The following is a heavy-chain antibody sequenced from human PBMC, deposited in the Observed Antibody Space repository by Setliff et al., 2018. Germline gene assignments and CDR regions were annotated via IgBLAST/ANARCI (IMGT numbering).Heavy chain of an antibody. Sequence: SETLSLTCTVSGGSISSGGYYWSWIRQHPGKGLEWIGYISYSGNTYYNPSLESRVAISEDTSKKRFSLKLSSVTAADTAVYYCARNDYGDYGLYTWGQGTQVTVSS. V-gene: IGHV4-31*03. D-gene: IGHD4-17*01. CDR1: GGSISSGGYY. CDR2: ISYSGNT. CDR3: ARNDYGDYGLYT. J-gene: IGHJ4*02.